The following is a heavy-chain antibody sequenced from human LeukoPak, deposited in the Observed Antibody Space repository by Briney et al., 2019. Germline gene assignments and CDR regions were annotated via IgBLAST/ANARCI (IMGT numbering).Heavy chain of an antibody. CDR3: VYSSSSAIDY. CDR1: GGTFSSYA. D-gene: IGHD6-6*01. CDR2: IIPIFGTA. J-gene: IGHJ4*02. V-gene: IGHV1-69*13. Sequence: ASVKVSCKASGGTFSSYAISWVRQAPGQGLEWMGGIIPIFGTANYAQKFQGRVTITADESTSTAYMELSSLRSEDTAVYYCVYSSSSAIDYWGQGTLVTVSS.